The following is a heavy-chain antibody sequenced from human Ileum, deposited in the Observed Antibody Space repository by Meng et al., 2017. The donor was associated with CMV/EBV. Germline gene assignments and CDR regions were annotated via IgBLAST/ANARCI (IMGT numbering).Heavy chain of an antibody. CDR1: GGTFSSYA. Sequence: SVKVSCKASGGTFSSYAISWVRQAPGQGLEWMGGIIPIFGTANYAQKFQGRVTITTDESTSTAYMELSILRSEDTAVYYCARNSKLRLGVVISYYGMDVWGQGTTVTVSS. D-gene: IGHD3-3*01. J-gene: IGHJ6*02. V-gene: IGHV1-69*05. CDR3: ARNSKLRLGVVISYYGMDV. CDR2: IIPIFGTA.